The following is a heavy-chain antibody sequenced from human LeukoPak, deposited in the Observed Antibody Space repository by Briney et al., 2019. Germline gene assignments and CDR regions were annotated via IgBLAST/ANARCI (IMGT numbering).Heavy chain of an antibody. V-gene: IGHV1-24*01. CDR2: FDPEDGET. CDR3: ATDASSWGGLSRLVLDH. CDR1: GYTLTELS. Sequence: ASVKVSCKVSGYTLTELSMHWVRQAPGKGLEWMGGFDPEDGETIYAQKFQGRVTMTEDTSTDTAYMELSSLRSEDTAVYYCATDASSWGGLSRLVLDHWGQGTLVTVSS. J-gene: IGHJ4*02. D-gene: IGHD6-13*01.